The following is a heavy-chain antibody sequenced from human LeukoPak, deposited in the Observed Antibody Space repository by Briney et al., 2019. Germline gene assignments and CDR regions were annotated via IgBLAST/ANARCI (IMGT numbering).Heavy chain of an antibody. CDR2: ISSSSSYI. D-gene: IGHD5-24*01. V-gene: IGHV3-21*01. Sequence: GGSLRLSCTASGFTFGGYAMTWVRQAPGKGLEWVSSISSSSSYIYYADSVKGRFTISRDNAKNSLYLQMNSLRAEDTAVYYCARDAGRDGPWLFDYWGQGTLVTVSS. J-gene: IGHJ4*02. CDR1: GFTFGGYA. CDR3: ARDAGRDGPWLFDY.